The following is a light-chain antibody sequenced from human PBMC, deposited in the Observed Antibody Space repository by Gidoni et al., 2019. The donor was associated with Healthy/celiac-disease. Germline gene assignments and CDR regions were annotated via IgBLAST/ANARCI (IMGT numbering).Light chain of an antibody. CDR3: QQYNNWPLT. CDR1: QSVNSN. Sequence: EIVMTRSPATLSVSPGERATPFCRASQSVNSNLAWYQQKPGQAPRLLIYGASTRATGIPARFSGSGSGTEFTLTISSLQSEDFAVYYCQQYNNWPLTFGGGTKVEIK. V-gene: IGKV3-15*01. CDR2: GAS. J-gene: IGKJ4*01.